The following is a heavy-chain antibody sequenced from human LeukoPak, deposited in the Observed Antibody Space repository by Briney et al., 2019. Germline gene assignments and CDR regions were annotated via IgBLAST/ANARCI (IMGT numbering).Heavy chain of an antibody. Sequence: GGSLRLSCAASGFTFNNYALSWARQAPGKGLEWVSSINYSGTDTYYADSVKGRFTISRDNSKNTLDLQINSLRAEDTAMYYCAKGGGNEAFDIWGQGTLVTVSS. J-gene: IGHJ3*02. D-gene: IGHD4-23*01. CDR2: INYSGTDT. V-gene: IGHV3-23*01. CDR3: AKGGGNEAFDI. CDR1: GFTFNNYA.